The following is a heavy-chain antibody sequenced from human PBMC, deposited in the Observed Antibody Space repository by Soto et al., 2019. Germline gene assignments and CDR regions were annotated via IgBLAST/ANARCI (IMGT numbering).Heavy chain of an antibody. CDR1: GFTFSTYN. Sequence: GGSLRLSCAASGFTFSTYNMNWVRQAPGKGLEWVSYISGSSSTIHYADSVKGRFTISRDNAMSSLYLEMNSLRAEDTAVYYCATNARRGQGTLVTVSS. CDR3: ATNAR. V-gene: IGHV3-48*01. CDR2: ISGSSSTI. J-gene: IGHJ4*02.